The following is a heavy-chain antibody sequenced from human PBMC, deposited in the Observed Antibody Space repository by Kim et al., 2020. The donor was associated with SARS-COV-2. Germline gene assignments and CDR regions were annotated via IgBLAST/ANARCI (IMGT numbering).Heavy chain of an antibody. CDR2: ISGSGGST. Sequence: GGSLRLSCAASGFTFSSYAMSWVRQAPGKGLEWVSAISGSGGSTYYADSVKGRFTISRDNSKNTLYLQMNSLRAEDTAVYYCAKDQTLRLTRYAIFGVVTLPSGWGQGTLVTVSS. J-gene: IGHJ4*02. CDR3: AKDQTLRLTRYAIFGVVTLPSG. V-gene: IGHV3-23*01. D-gene: IGHD3-3*01. CDR1: GFTFSSYA.